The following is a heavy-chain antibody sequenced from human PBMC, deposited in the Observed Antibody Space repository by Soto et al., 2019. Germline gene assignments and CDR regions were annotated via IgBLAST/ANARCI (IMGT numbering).Heavy chain of an antibody. CDR2: INWNGGST. J-gene: IGHJ3*02. CDR3: ARVPPGGYSGYDSAFDI. V-gene: IGHV3-20*04. CDR1: GFSFSTFW. Sequence: TGGSLRLSCATSGFSFSTFWLNWVRQAPGRGLEWVSGINWNGGSTGYADSVKGRFTISRDNAKNSLYLQMNSLRAEDTALYYCARVPPGGYSGYDSAFDIWGQGTMVTVSS. D-gene: IGHD5-12*01.